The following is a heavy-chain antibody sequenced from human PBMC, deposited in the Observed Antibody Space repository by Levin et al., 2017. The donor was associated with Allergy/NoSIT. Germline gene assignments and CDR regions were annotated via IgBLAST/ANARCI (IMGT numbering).Heavy chain of an antibody. D-gene: IGHD6-6*01. CDR1: GFTFSSYG. J-gene: IGHJ5*02. Sequence: GGSLRLSCAASGFTFSSYGMHWVRQAPGKGLEWVAVIWYDGSNKYYADSVKGRFTISRDNSKNTLYLQMNSLRAEDTAVYYCARDGGIAARLNWFDPWGQGTLVTVSS. CDR3: ARDGGIAARLNWFDP. CDR2: IWYDGSNK. V-gene: IGHV3-33*01.